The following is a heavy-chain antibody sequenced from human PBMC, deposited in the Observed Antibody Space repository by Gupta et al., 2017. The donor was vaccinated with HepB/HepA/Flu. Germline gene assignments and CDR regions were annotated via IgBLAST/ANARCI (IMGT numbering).Heavy chain of an antibody. CDR2: IGSHGRDS. CDR1: GFTLRDYY. CDR3: ARDFESAGYYRRPIDY. V-gene: IGHV3-11*01. D-gene: IGHD3-9*01. J-gene: IGHJ4*02. Sequence: QVQLVESGVGLVKPGGSLRLSCVPSGFTLRDYYMSWVRQTPKKGLEWVSYIGSHGRDSHYADSVKGRFTISRDNVKNSLYLQMNNLRAEDTAVYYCARDFESAGYYRRPIDYWGQGALVTVAS.